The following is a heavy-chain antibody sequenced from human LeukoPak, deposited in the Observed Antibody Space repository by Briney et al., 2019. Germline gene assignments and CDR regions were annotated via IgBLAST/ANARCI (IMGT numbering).Heavy chain of an antibody. V-gene: IGHV1-2*02. Sequence: GASVKVSCKASGYTFTGSGWYLYWLRQAPGQGLECVGWLHPNNGATGYAQKFQGRVAITTDTSISTAYMELSRLRPDDTAIYYCARDGPAQMVDFDYWGQGTLVTVSS. J-gene: IGHJ4*02. CDR2: LHPNNGAT. CDR3: ARDGPAQMVDFDY. CDR1: GYTFTGSGWY. D-gene: IGHD3-10*01.